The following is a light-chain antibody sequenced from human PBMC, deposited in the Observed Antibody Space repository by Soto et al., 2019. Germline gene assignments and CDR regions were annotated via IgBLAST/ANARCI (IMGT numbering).Light chain of an antibody. CDR3: QQSNNWPKT. J-gene: IGKJ1*01. Sequence: EIVMTQSPATLTVSPGETATLSCRASQSVNSNLAWYQQKPGQAPRLLISDASTRAAGLPARFSGSGSGTEFTLTISSLQSEDFAVYFCQQSNNWPKTFGQGTK. CDR2: DAS. V-gene: IGKV3-15*01. CDR1: QSVNSN.